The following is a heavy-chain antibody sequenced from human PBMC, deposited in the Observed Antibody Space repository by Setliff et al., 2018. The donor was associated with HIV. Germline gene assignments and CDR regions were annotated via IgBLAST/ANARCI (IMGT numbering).Heavy chain of an antibody. Sequence: PSETLSLTCTVSGGSISSGNYYWSWIRQPAGKGLEWMGRNYTSGSANYNPSPQGRVTIAVDTSKNQFSLKLSSVTVADTAVYYCAGDEHGYNSNWYGVDWGQGALVTVSS. D-gene: IGHD6-13*01. CDR2: NYTSGSA. V-gene: IGHV4-61*02. CDR1: GGSISSGNYY. CDR3: AGDEHGYNSNWYGVD. J-gene: IGHJ4*02.